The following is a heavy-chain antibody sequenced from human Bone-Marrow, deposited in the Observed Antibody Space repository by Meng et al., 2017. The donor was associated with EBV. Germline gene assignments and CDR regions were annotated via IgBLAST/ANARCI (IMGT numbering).Heavy chain of an antibody. CDR3: AGERGTLDFDY. J-gene: IGHJ4*02. D-gene: IGHD2/OR15-2a*01. CDR1: GGSISSSSYY. Sequence: LQVRESGPGLVKPSETLSLTCTVSGGSISSSSYYWGWIRQPPGKGLEWIGSIYYSGSTYYNPSLKSRVTISVDTSKNQFSLKLSSVTAADTAVYYCAGERGTLDFDYWGQGTLVTVSS. V-gene: IGHV4-39*01. CDR2: IYYSGST.